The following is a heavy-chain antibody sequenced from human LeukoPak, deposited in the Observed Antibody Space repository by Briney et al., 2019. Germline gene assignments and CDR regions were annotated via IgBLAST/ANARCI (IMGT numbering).Heavy chain of an antibody. CDR3: ARDRNSLFDY. CDR2: IGISSGNT. J-gene: IGHJ4*02. CDR1: GFNFIDYS. Sequence: GGSLRLSCAASGFNFIDYSMNWVRQAPGKGLEWISYIGISSGNTKYADSVKGRFTISRDNAKNMLYLQMNSLRAEDTAVYYCARDRNSLFDYWGQGTLVTVSS. D-gene: IGHD2/OR15-2a*01. V-gene: IGHV3-21*05.